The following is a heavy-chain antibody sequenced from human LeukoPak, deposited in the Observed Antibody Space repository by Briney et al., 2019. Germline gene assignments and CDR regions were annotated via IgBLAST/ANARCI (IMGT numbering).Heavy chain of an antibody. D-gene: IGHD6-19*01. CDR2: IRYDGSDK. CDR1: GFTFSTYG. V-gene: IGHV3-30*02. CDR3: AKDSHGGWYAFDY. Sequence: GGSLRLSCAASGFTFSTYGMHWVRQAPGKGLEWVAFIRYDGSDKDYADSVKGRFTISRDNSKSTLYLQMNSLGPDDTAVFYCAKDSHGGWYAFDYWGQGTLVTVSS. J-gene: IGHJ4*02.